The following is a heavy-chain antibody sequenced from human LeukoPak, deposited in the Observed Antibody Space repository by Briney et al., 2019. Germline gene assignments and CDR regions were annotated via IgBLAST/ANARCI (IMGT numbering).Heavy chain of an antibody. CDR2: INPNSGCT. CDR1: GYTFTGYY. CDR3: ARGHSSGWRATNYGMDV. J-gene: IGHJ6*02. D-gene: IGHD6-19*01. V-gene: IGHV1-2*04. Sequence: ASVKVSCKASGYTFTGYYMHWVRQAPGQGLEWMGWINPNSGCTNYAQKFQGWVTMTRDTSISTAYMELSRLRSDDTAVYYCARGHSSGWRATNYGMDVWGQGTTVTVSS.